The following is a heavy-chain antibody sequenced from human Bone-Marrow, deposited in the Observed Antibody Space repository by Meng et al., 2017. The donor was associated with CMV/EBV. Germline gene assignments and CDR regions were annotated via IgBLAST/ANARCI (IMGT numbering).Heavy chain of an antibody. Sequence: GESLKISCAASGFTFSSYGMHWVRQAPGKGLEWVAFIRYDGSNKYYADSVKGRFTISRDNSKNTLYLQMNSLRAEDTAVYYCAKDPYYDFWSGYPSLHYYYGMDVCGQGTTITVS. CDR3: AKDPYYDFWSGYPSLHYYYGMDV. CDR1: GFTFSSYG. D-gene: IGHD3-3*01. J-gene: IGHJ6*02. V-gene: IGHV3-30*02. CDR2: IRYDGSNK.